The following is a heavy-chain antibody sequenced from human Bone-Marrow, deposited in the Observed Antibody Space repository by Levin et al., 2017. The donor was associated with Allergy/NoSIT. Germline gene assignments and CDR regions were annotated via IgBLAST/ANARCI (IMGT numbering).Heavy chain of an antibody. CDR3: AKYNWNYAFDF. D-gene: IGHD1-7*01. Sequence: GESLKISCAASGFIFNNYWMSWVRQAPGKDKEWVANIKEDGGEKYYVDSVRGRFTISRDNANNSLYLQMNSLRAEDTAVYYCAKYNWNYAFDFWGHGTLVTVSS. CDR2: IKEDGGEK. J-gene: IGHJ4*01. CDR1: GFIFNNYW. V-gene: IGHV3-7*01.